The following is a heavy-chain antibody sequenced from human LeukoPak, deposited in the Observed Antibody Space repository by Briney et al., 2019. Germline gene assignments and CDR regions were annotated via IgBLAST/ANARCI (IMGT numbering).Heavy chain of an antibody. J-gene: IGHJ4*02. CDR1: GGSLSSGSYY. Sequence: SQTLSHTCTVSGGSLSSGSYYWRWIRQPAGRGLEWVGRIYTSGSTNYNPSLKSRVTISVDTSKNQFSLKLSSVTAADTAVYYCAREWRQLVEGGNYFDYWGQGTLVTVSS. CDR2: IYTSGST. D-gene: IGHD6-6*01. CDR3: AREWRQLVEGGNYFDY. V-gene: IGHV4-61*02.